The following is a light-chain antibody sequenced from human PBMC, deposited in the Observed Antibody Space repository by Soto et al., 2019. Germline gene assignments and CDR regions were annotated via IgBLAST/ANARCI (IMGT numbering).Light chain of an antibody. J-gene: IGLJ2*01. CDR1: SNDVGSYNL. CDR3: CSYAGSGTFV. Sequence: QSALTQPASVSGSPGQSITISCTGTSNDVGSYNLVSWYQQHPGKAPKLMIYEGSKRPSGVSDRFSGSKSDNTASLTFSGFQAEDEADYYCCSYAGSGTFVFGGGTKVTVL. CDR2: EGS. V-gene: IGLV2-23*03.